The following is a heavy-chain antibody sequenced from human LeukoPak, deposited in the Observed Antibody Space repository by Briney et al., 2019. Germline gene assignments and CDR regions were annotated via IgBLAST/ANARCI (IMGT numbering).Heavy chain of an antibody. Sequence: GGSLRLSCAASGFTVSSNYMSWVRQAPGKGLEWVSVIYSGGSTYYADSVKGRFTISRDNSKNTLYLQMDSLRAEDTAVYYCARALYNTYYYDSSGYFLWGQGTMVTVSS. CDR3: ARALYNTYYYDSSGYFL. CDR2: IYSGGST. J-gene: IGHJ3*01. V-gene: IGHV3-53*01. CDR1: GFTVSSNY. D-gene: IGHD3-22*01.